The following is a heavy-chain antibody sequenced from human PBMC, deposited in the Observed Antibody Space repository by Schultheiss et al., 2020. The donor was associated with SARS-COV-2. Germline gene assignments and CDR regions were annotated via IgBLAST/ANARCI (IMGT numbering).Heavy chain of an antibody. CDR1: GFTFSSYE. D-gene: IGHD3-9*01. J-gene: IGHJ4*02. CDR3: ARNYDILTGYHDY. V-gene: IGHV3-48*03. Sequence: GGSLRLSCAASGFTFSSYEMNWVRQAPGKGLEWVSYISSSGSTIYYADSVKGRFTISRDNSKNTLYLQMNSLRAEDTAVYYCARNYDILTGYHDYWGQGTLVTVSS. CDR2: ISSSGSTI.